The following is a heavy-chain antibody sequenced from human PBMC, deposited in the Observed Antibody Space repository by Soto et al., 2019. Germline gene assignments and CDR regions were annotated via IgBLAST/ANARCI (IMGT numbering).Heavy chain of an antibody. D-gene: IGHD3-3*01. Sequence: GGSLRLSCTASGFTFGDYAMSWFRQAPGKGLERVGFIRSKAYGWTTEYAASVKGRFTISRDDSKSIAYLQMNSLKTEDTAVYYCTRDQPLRFLEWLLSPDYYYYYYMDVWGKGTTVTVSS. V-gene: IGHV3-49*03. CDR2: IRSKAYGWTT. J-gene: IGHJ6*03. CDR1: GFTFGDYA. CDR3: TRDQPLRFLEWLLSPDYYYYYYMDV.